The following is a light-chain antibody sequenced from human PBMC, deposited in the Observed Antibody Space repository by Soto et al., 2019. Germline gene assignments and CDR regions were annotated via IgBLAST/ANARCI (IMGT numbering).Light chain of an antibody. J-gene: IGKJ4*01. Sequence: DIQMTQSPSSLSASVGDRVTITCQARQDISNYLNWYQQKPGKAPKLLIYDASNLETAVPPTFSGSGFWTDFTGTISSLQPKDIATYYCQQYDNCPLSFGGGTKVEIK. CDR2: DAS. CDR3: QQYDNCPLS. V-gene: IGKV1-33*01. CDR1: QDISNY.